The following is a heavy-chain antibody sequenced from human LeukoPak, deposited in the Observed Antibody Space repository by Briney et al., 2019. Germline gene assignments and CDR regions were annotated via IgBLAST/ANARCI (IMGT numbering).Heavy chain of an antibody. Sequence: GASVKVSCKASGYTFTSYDINWVRQATGQGREWMGWMNPNSCSTGYAQKFQGRVTMTWNTSISTAYMELSSLRSEDTAVYYCARGRLVLLWFGEPWFDPWGQGTLVTVPS. J-gene: IGHJ5*02. D-gene: IGHD3-10*01. V-gene: IGHV1-8*01. CDR3: ARGRLVLLWFGEPWFDP. CDR1: GYTFTSYD. CDR2: MNPNSCST.